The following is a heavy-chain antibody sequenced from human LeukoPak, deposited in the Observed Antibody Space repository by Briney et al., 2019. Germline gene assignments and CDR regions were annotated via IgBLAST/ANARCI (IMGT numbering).Heavy chain of an antibody. D-gene: IGHD6-6*01. Sequence: GRSLRLSCAASGFTFSSYGMHWVRQAPGKGLEWVAVISYDGSNKYYADSVKGRFTISRDNSKNTLYLQMNSLRAEDTAVYYCARDPADRIAALNWGQGTLVTVSS. CDR2: ISYDGSNK. J-gene: IGHJ4*02. V-gene: IGHV3-30*03. CDR1: GFTFSSYG. CDR3: ARDPADRIAALN.